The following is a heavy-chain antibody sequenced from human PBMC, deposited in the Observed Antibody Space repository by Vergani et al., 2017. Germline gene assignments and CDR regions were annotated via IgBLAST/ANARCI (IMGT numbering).Heavy chain of an antibody. CDR3: ARAAVNYYDFWSGYHHRDYYMDV. J-gene: IGHJ6*03. D-gene: IGHD3-3*01. V-gene: IGHV1-69*06. CDR2: IIPIFGTA. CDR1: GGTFSSYA. Sequence: QVQLVQSGAEVKKPGSSVKVSCKASGGTFSSYAISWVRQAPGQGLEWMGGIIPIFGTANYAQKFQGRVTITADKSTSTAYMELSSLRSEDTAVYYCARAAVNYYDFWSGYHHRDYYMDVWGKGTTVTVSS.